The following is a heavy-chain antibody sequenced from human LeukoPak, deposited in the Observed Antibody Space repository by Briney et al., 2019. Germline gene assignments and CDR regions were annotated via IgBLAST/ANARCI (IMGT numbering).Heavy chain of an antibody. CDR2: ISAYNGNT. D-gene: IGHD1-26*01. CDR3: ARAGDRIVGATDDY. V-gene: IGHV1-18*01. CDR1: GYSFTSYG. Sequence: ASVKVSCKASGYSFTSYGISWVRQAPGQGLEWMGWISAYNGNTNYAQKLQGKVTMTTDTSTSTAYMELRSLRSDDTAVYYCARAGDRIVGATDDYWGQGTLVTVSS. J-gene: IGHJ4*02.